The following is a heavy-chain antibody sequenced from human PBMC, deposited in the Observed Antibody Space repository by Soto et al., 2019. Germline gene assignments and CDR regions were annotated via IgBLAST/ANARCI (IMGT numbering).Heavy chain of an antibody. V-gene: IGHV1-18*01. J-gene: IGHJ4*02. CDR2: ISAYNGNT. D-gene: IGHD3-22*01. CDR3: ASFMTYYYDSSGYYASD. Sequence: QVQLVQSGAEVKKPGASVKVSCKASGYTFTSYGTTWLRQPPGQGLEWMGWISAYNGNTNYAQKFQGRVTMTTDTPTSTAYMEPRILRLDDTAVYYCASFMTYYYDSSGYYASDWGQGTLVTVSS. CDR1: GYTFTSYG.